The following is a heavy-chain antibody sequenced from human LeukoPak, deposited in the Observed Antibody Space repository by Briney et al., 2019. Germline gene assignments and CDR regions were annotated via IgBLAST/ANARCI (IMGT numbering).Heavy chain of an antibody. CDR1: GGSISNYY. CDR3: ARLSTVTTSFDY. CDR2: IYYTGST. D-gene: IGHD4-11*01. V-gene: IGHV4-59*12. J-gene: IGHJ4*02. Sequence: PAETLSLTYTVSGGSISNYYWNWIRQPPGKGLEWIGYIYYTGSTNYNPSLKSRVTMSVDTSKNQFSLKLSSVTAADTAVYYCARLSTVTTSFDYWGQGTLVTVSS.